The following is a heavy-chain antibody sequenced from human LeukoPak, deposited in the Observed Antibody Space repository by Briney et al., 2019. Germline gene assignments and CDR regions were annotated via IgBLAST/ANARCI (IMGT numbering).Heavy chain of an antibody. CDR2: ISSSSSYI. D-gene: IGHD1-26*01. V-gene: IGHV3-21*01. J-gene: IGHJ4*02. Sequence: GGSLRLSCAASGFTFSSYSMNWARQAPGKGLEWVSSISSSSSYIYYADSVKGRFTISRDNAKNSLYLQMNSLRAEDTAVYYCARWVGANLFDYWGQGTLVTVSS. CDR1: GFTFSSYS. CDR3: ARWVGANLFDY.